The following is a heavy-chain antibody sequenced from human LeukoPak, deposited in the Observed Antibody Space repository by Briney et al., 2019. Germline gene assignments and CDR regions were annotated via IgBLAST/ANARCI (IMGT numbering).Heavy chain of an antibody. CDR2: IYYSGST. CDR1: GGSISSGGYY. Sequence: PSETLSLICTVSGGSISSGGYYWGWIRQPPGKGLEWIGSIYYSGSTYYNPSLKSRVTISVDTSKNQFSLKLSSVTAADTAVYYCARLHRLLVRGVISFDYWGQGTLVTVSS. CDR3: ARLHRLLVRGVISFDY. V-gene: IGHV4-39*01. J-gene: IGHJ4*02. D-gene: IGHD3-10*01.